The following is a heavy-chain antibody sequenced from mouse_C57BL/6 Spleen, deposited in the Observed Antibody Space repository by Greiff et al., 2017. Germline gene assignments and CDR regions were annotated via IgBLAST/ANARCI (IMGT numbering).Heavy chain of an antibody. J-gene: IGHJ4*01. Sequence: LVESGAELVKPGASVKISCKASGYAFSSYWMNWVKQRPGKGLEWIGQIYPGDGDTNYNGKFKGKATLTADKSSSTAYMQLSSLTSEDSAVYFCARYTLYAMDYWGQGTSVTVSS. CDR3: ARYTLYAMDY. CDR2: IYPGDGDT. CDR1: GYAFSSYW. V-gene: IGHV1-80*01.